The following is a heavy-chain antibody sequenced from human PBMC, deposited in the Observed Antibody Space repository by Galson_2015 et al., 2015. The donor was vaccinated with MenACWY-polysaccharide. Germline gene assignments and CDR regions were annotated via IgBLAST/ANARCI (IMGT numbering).Heavy chain of an antibody. Sequence: SVKVSCKASGYTFTSYGISWVRQAPGQGLEWMGWISAYNGNTNYAQKLQGRVTMTTDTSTSTAYMELRSLRSDDTAVYYCARAPTYDILTGSVFDPWGQGTLVTVSS. V-gene: IGHV1-18*01. CDR3: ARAPTYDILTGSVFDP. CDR2: ISAYNGNT. CDR1: GYTFTSYG. D-gene: IGHD3-9*01. J-gene: IGHJ5*02.